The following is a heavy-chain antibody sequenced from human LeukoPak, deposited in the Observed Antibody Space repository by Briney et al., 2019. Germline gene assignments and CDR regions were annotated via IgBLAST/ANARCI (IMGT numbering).Heavy chain of an antibody. J-gene: IGHJ4*02. Sequence: ASVKVSCKASGYTFTSYGISWVRQAPGQGLEWMGWISAYNGNTNYAQKLQGRVTMTTDTSTSTAYMELRSLRSDDTAVYYCATDNSFDYGSGTFDYWGQGTLVAVSS. CDR2: ISAYNGNT. CDR3: ATDNSFDYGSGTFDY. V-gene: IGHV1-18*01. D-gene: IGHD3-10*01. CDR1: GYTFTSYG.